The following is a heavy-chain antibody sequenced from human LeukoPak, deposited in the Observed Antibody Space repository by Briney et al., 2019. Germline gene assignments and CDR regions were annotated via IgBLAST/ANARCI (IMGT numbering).Heavy chain of an antibody. Sequence: SETLSLTCTVSGGSISSSSYYWGWIRQPPGKGLEWIGSIYYSGSTYYNPSLKSRVTISVDTSKNQFSLKLSSVTAADTAVYYCASPGNSGLLAFDIWGRGTMVTVSS. J-gene: IGHJ3*02. CDR1: GGSISSSSYY. CDR2: IYYSGST. V-gene: IGHV4-39*01. CDR3: ASPGNSGLLAFDI. D-gene: IGHD6-19*01.